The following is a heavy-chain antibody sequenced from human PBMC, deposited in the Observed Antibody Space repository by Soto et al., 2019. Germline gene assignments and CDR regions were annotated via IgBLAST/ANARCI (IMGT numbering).Heavy chain of an antibody. D-gene: IGHD2-15*01. CDR3: ARYYWRACYGFDY. Sequence: QVQLVESGGGVVQSGRSLRLSCAASGFTFSSHGMHWFRQTPGKELEWVAVTYYDGSNEYYADSVMGRFTISRDNSKNTLYLQMNSLRAEDTAVYYCARYYWRACYGFDYWCQGTLVTVSS. J-gene: IGHJ4*02. V-gene: IGHV3-33*01. CDR2: TYYDGSNE. CDR1: GFTFSSHG.